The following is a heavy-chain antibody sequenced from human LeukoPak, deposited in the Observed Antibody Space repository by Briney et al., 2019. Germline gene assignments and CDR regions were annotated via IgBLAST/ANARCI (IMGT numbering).Heavy chain of an antibody. CDR3: ATGGRSGVAFES. CDR1: GFIASSNY. J-gene: IGHJ4*02. CDR2: IYSGGST. Sequence: GGSLRLSCTASGFIASSNYMSWVRQAPGKGLEWVSLIYSGGSTYYADSVMGRSTISRDKSNNTLYLQMSSLRAEDTAVYYCATGGRSGVAFESWGQGTLVTVSS. V-gene: IGHV3-53*01. D-gene: IGHD2-15*01.